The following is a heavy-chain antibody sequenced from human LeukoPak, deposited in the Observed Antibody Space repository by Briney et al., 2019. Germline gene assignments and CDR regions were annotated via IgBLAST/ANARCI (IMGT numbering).Heavy chain of an antibody. V-gene: IGHV3-9*01. Sequence: GGSLRLSCAASGFTFDDYAMHWVRQAPGKGLEWVSGISWNSGSIGYADSVKGRFTISRDNAKNSLYLQMNSLRAEDTALYYCAKDLYTGSGSYLTPFDYWGQGTLVTVSS. CDR2: ISWNSGSI. CDR1: GFTFDDYA. J-gene: IGHJ4*02. D-gene: IGHD3-10*01. CDR3: AKDLYTGSGSYLTPFDY.